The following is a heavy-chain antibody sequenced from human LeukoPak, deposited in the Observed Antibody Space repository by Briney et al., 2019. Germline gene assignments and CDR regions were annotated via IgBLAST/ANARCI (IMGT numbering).Heavy chain of an antibody. CDR3: ARDGRRYSSSWYYFDC. CDR1: GGSISSGGYY. J-gene: IGHJ4*02. D-gene: IGHD6-13*01. Sequence: PSETLSLTCTVSGGSISSGGYYWSWIRQHPGKGLEWIGYIYYSGSTYYNPSLKSRVTISVDTSKSQFSLKLSSVTAADTAVYYCARDGRRYSSSWYYFDCWGQGTLVTVSS. V-gene: IGHV4-31*03. CDR2: IYYSGST.